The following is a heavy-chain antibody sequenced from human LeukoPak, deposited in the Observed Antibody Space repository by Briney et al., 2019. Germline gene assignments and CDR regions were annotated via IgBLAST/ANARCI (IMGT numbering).Heavy chain of an antibody. J-gene: IGHJ4*02. CDR2: ISSSGSTI. CDR3: ARESGRYGEFNY. V-gene: IGHV3-48*03. CDR1: GFTFSSYE. D-gene: IGHD1-26*01. Sequence: GGSLRLSCAASGFTFSSYEMNWVRQAPGKGLEWVSSISSSGSTIYYADSVKGRFTISRDNAKNSLYLQMNSLRAKDTAVDYCARESGRYGEFNYWSQGTLVTVSS.